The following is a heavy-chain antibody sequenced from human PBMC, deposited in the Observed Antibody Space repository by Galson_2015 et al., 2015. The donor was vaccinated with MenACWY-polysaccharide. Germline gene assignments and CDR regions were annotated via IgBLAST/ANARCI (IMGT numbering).Heavy chain of an antibody. D-gene: IGHD6-13*01. CDR3: ASTNAGTHDYYFDN. J-gene: IGHJ4*02. CDR1: GSTFTSYD. CDR2: MNHNSGNT. Sequence: SVKVSCKASGSTFTSYDINWARQAAGQGLEWMGWMNHNSGNTAYTQKFQGRVTMTRNTSISAAYMELSSLRSEDTAVYYCASTNAGTHDYYFDNWGQGTLVTVSS. V-gene: IGHV1-8*01.